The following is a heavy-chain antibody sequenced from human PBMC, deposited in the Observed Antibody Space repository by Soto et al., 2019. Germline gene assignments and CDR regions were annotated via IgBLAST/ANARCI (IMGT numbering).Heavy chain of an antibody. V-gene: IGHV4-30-4*01. J-gene: IGHJ4*02. CDR2: IYYSGST. Sequence: QVQLQESGPGLVEPSQTLFLTCTVSGGSISSADYHWSWIRQPPGKGLEWIGYIYYSGSTYYNPSLESRLTISVDTSKDQCSLKLSSVTAADTAVYYCARDAYFDSSGYDYWGQGTLVTVSS. CDR1: GGSISSADYH. D-gene: IGHD3-22*01. CDR3: ARDAYFDSSGYDY.